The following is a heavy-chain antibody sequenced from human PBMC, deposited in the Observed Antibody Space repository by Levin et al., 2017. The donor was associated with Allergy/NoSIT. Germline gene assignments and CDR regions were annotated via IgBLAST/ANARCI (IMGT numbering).Heavy chain of an antibody. D-gene: IGHD6-19*01. CDR2: IDHPGTP. CDR3: ARGTLRVQWLARGFFQY. CDR1: GGSFSGYY. Sequence: SSETLSLTCGDSGGSFSGYYWSWIRQSPGKGLEWIGEIDHPGTPKYNPSLQGRVTISLDTSAKRLSLTVASVTAADAAVYYCARGTLRVQWLARGFFQYWGQGTLVIVSS. J-gene: IGHJ1*01. V-gene: IGHV4-34*01.